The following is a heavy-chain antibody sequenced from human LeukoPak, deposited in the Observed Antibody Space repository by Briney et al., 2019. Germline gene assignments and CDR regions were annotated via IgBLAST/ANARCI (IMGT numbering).Heavy chain of an antibody. Sequence: GGSLRLSCAASGFTFSSHWMSWVRQAPGKGLEWVANINQGGSEKNYVDSVKGRFTMSRDNAKNSLYLQMNSLRAEDTAIYYCARDHVVDGLVFDYWGQGTLVTVSS. D-gene: IGHD2-15*01. V-gene: IGHV3-7*01. CDR1: GFTFSSHW. J-gene: IGHJ4*02. CDR2: INQGGSEK. CDR3: ARDHVVDGLVFDY.